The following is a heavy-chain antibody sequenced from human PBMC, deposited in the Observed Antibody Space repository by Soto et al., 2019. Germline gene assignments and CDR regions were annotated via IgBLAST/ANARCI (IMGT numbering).Heavy chain of an antibody. Sequence: EVQLVESGGGLVEPGGSLRLSSAASGFTFGNNRMSWVREAPGKGLEWVANIRGDGSETFYVESVKGRFTISSDNAKNSLFLQMSSLRPEDTAVYCCARPRDNGWFEYWGQGTLVTVSS. CDR1: GFTFGNNR. J-gene: IGHJ4*02. CDR2: IRGDGSET. D-gene: IGHD6-19*01. V-gene: IGHV3-7*01. CDR3: ARPRDNGWFEY.